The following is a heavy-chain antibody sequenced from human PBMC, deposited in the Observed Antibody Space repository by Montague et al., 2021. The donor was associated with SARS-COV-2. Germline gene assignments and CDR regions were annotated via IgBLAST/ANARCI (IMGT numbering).Heavy chain of an antibody. Sequence: PALVKPTQTLTLTCTVSGFSLNNRLGLTWFRQPPGQALEWLGHIFLNGEQSVSTSLMTSLTVSRDTSTNHVVLSMTNVGPADTATYYSARTGADPPLLYLGVWDYYLDFWGQGILVSVSS. J-gene: IGHJ4*02. D-gene: IGHD3-16*02. CDR3: ARTGADPPLLYLGVWDYYLDF. CDR2: IFLNGEQ. CDR1: GFSLNNRLG. V-gene: IGHV2-26*01.